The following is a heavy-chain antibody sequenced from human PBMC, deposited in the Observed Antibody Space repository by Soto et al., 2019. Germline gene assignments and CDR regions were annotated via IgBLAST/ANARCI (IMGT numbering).Heavy chain of an antibody. Sequence: PSETLSLTCTVSGGSISSYYWSWIRQPPGKGLEWIGYIYYSGSTNYNPSLKSRVTISVDTSKNQFSLKLSSVTAADTAVYYCARVYSGYESGRYYFDYWGQGTLVTVSS. D-gene: IGHD5-12*01. J-gene: IGHJ4*02. CDR3: ARVYSGYESGRYYFDY. CDR1: GGSISSYY. CDR2: IYYSGST. V-gene: IGHV4-59*01.